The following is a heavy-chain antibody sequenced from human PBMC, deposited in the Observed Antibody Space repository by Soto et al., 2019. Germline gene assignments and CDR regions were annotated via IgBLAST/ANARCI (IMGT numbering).Heavy chain of an antibody. J-gene: IGHJ4*02. D-gene: IGHD3-22*01. CDR3: ARDSLYYYDSSGSFDY. V-gene: IGHV3-21*01. CDR2: ISSSSSYI. Sequence: GGSLRLSXAASGFTFSSYSMNWVRQAPGKGLEWVSSISSSSSYIYYADSVKGRFTISRDNAKNSLYLQMNSLRAEDTAVYYCARDSLYYYDSSGSFDYWGQGTLVTVSS. CDR1: GFTFSSYS.